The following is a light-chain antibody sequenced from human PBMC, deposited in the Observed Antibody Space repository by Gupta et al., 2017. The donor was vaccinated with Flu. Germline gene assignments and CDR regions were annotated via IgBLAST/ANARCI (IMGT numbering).Light chain of an antibody. CDR2: EAS. CDR1: QSVSNY. J-gene: IGKJ3*01. Sequence: EIVLTQSPATLSLSPGERATLSCRASQSVSNYLAWYQQKPGQAPRLLIYEASNRATGIPARFSGSGSGTDFTLTISSLEPEDFAVYYCQQRSDWGLFTFGPGTKVDIK. V-gene: IGKV3-11*01. CDR3: QQRSDWGLFT.